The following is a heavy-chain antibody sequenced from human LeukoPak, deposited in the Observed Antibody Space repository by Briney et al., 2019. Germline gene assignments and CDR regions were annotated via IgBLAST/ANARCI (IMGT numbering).Heavy chain of an antibody. Sequence: GGSLRLSCAASGFTFSSYAMSWVRQAPGKGLEWVSAISGSGGSTYYADSVKGRFTISRDNSKNTLYLQMNSLRAEDTAVYYCAKDSDYYGSGSYYGTDYWGQGTLVTVSS. CDR2: ISGSGGST. CDR3: AKDSDYYGSGSYYGTDY. V-gene: IGHV3-23*01. D-gene: IGHD3-10*01. CDR1: GFTFSSYA. J-gene: IGHJ4*02.